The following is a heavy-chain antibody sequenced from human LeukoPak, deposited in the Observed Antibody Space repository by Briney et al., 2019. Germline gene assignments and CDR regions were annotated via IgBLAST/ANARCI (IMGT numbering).Heavy chain of an antibody. CDR1: GGSISSDY. D-gene: IGHD4/OR15-4a*01. CDR3: SRGGANDL. Sequence: PSETLSLTCTVSGGSISSDYWSWIRQPAGKGLEWIGRIFTSGSTSYNPSLKSRVTMSLDTSKNQSSLKLSSVTAADTAVYFCSRGGANDLWGQGTLVTVSS. CDR2: IFTSGST. J-gene: IGHJ5*02. V-gene: IGHV4-4*07.